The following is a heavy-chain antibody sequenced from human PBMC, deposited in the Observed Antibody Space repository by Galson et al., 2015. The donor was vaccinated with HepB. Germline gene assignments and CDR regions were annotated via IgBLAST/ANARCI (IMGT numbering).Heavy chain of an antibody. CDR1: GYTFTSYD. CDR2: MNPNSGNT. V-gene: IGHV1-8*01. J-gene: IGHJ6*03. CDR3: ARGVRFLEWLPNYYYYMDV. D-gene: IGHD3-3*01. Sequence: SCKASGYTFTSYDINWVRQATGQGLEWMGWMNPNSGNTGYAQKFQGRVTMTRNTSISTAYMELSSLRSEDTAVYYCARGVRFLEWLPNYYYYMDVWGKGTTVTVSS.